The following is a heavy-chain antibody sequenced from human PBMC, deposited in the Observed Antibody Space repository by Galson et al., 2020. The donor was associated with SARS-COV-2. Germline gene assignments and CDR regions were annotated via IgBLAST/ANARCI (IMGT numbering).Heavy chain of an antibody. CDR3: ARHGGGYNFFDH. V-gene: IGHV4-59*08. J-gene: IGHJ4*02. Sequence: ETSETLSLTCTVSGGSISSYYWSWVRQPPGKGLEWIGYIYYSGGTNYNPSLKSRVTISIDTSKNQFFLILSSVTAADTGVYYCARHGGGYNFFDHWGQGIMVTVSP. D-gene: IGHD5-12*01. CDR2: IYYSGGT. CDR1: GGSISSYY.